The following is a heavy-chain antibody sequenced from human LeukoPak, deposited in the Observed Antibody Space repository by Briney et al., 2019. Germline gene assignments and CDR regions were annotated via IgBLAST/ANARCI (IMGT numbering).Heavy chain of an antibody. CDR3: ARGRIQLWSNWFDP. V-gene: IGHV3-30*19. D-gene: IGHD5-18*01. J-gene: IGHJ5*02. Sequence: PGGSLRLSCAASGFSFSSYGMHWVRQAPGKGLEWVAVISYDGSNKYYADSVKGRFTISRDNSKNTLYLQMNSLRAEDTAVYYCARGRIQLWSNWFDPWGQGTLVTVSS. CDR2: ISYDGSNK. CDR1: GFSFSSYG.